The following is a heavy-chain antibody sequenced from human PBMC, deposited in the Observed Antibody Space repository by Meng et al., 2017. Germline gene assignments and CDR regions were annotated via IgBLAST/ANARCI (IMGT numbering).Heavy chain of an antibody. J-gene: IGHJ5*02. V-gene: IGHV3-53*04. Sequence: GESLKISCAASGFTVSNNYMSWVRQAPGKGLEWVSVLYRDDATYYADSVKGRFTISRHNSKNTLYLQMNSLRAEDTAVYYCARGAPSTYYYGSGAWDWFDPWGQGTLVTVSS. D-gene: IGHD3-10*01. CDR1: GFTVSNNY. CDR2: LYRDDAT. CDR3: ARGAPSTYYYGSGAWDWFDP.